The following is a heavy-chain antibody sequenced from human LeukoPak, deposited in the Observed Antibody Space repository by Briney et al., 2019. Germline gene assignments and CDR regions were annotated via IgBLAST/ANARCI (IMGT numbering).Heavy chain of an antibody. CDR3: ARGRDGYNP. D-gene: IGHD5-24*01. J-gene: IGHJ5*02. Sequence: SETLSLTCTVSGGSISFYYWSWIRQPPGKGLEWIGYLYYTGSTNYNPSLKSRVTISVDTSKNQFSLKLSSVTAADTAVYYCARGRDGYNPRGQGTLVTVSS. CDR2: LYYTGST. CDR1: GGSISFYY. V-gene: IGHV4-59*01.